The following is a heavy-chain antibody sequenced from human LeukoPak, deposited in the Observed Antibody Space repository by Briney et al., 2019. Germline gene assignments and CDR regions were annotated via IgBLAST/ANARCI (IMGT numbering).Heavy chain of an antibody. J-gene: IGHJ5*01. D-gene: IGHD6-19*01. CDR3: ARQPPRGYNSAWFDS. CDR2: IDPSDSFI. CDR1: GYRFPNFW. V-gene: IGHV5-10-1*01. Sequence: GESLKISCQDSGYRFPNFWLTWVRQLPGKGLEWMGRIDPSDSFINYNPSFQGHVTISADKSSNTAYLQWSSLKASDTAVYYCARQPPRGYNSAWFDSWGQGILVTVSS.